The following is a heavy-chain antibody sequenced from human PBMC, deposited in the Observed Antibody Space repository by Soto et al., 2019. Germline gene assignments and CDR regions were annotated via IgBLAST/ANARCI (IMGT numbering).Heavy chain of an antibody. V-gene: IGHV6-1*01. Sequence: LSLTCAISGDSVSSNSAAWNWIRQSPSRGLEWLGRTYYRSKWYNDYAVSVKSRITINPDTSKNQFSLQLNSVTPEDTAVYYCAREAGVGYCSSTSCYPMKYYYYGMDVWGQGTTVTVSS. D-gene: IGHD2-2*01. CDR2: TYYRSKWYN. J-gene: IGHJ6*02. CDR3: AREAGVGYCSSTSCYPMKYYYYGMDV. CDR1: GDSVSSNSAA.